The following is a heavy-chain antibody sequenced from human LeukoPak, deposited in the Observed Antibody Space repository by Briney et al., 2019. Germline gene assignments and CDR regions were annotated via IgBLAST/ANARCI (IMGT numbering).Heavy chain of an antibody. CDR3: ARVTSYSSGWCYFDY. CDR2: IWYDGSNK. J-gene: IGHJ4*02. V-gene: IGHV3-33*01. Sequence: GGSLRLSCAASGFTFSSYGMHWVRQAPGKGLEWVAVIWYDGSNKYYADSVKGRFTISRDNSKDTLYLQMNSLRAEDTAVYYCARVTSYSSGWCYFDYWGQGTLVTVSS. CDR1: GFTFSSYG. D-gene: IGHD6-19*01.